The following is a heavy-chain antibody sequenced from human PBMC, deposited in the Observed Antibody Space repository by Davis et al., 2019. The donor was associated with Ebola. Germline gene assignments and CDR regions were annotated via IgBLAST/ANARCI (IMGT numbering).Heavy chain of an antibody. Sequence: GESLKISCAGSGFIFSNWGMTWVRQVPGKGLECVAAISMSGGSTDYADSVRGRFIISRDNSKNKMYLQMSSLRAEDTAIYYCARDIDRVGYIYGPATDCWGQGTLVTVS. J-gene: IGHJ4*02. V-gene: IGHV3-23*01. CDR1: GFIFSNWG. CDR2: ISMSGGST. CDR3: ARDIDRVGYIYGPATDC. D-gene: IGHD5-18*01.